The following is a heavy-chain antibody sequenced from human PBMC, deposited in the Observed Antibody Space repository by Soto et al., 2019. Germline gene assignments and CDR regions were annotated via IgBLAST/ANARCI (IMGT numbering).Heavy chain of an antibody. CDR3: ARSHYYDSSGYYDY. V-gene: IGHV4-59*01. CDR1: GASISSDY. CDR2: IYYSGIT. Sequence: SETLSLTCTVSGASISSDYWGWVRQPPGKGLEWIGYIYYSGITNYNPSLKSRVTISVDTSKNQFSLKLSSVTAADTAVYYCARSHYYDSSGYYDYWGQGTLVTVSS. J-gene: IGHJ4*02. D-gene: IGHD3-22*01.